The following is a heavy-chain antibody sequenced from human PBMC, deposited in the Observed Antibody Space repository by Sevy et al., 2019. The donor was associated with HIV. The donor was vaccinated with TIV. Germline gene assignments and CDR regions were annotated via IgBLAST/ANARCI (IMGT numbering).Heavy chain of an antibody. CDR3: ATGLPAEYVDCGSWYCDYFAY. Sequence: ASVKVSCKVSGYTLIEFSMHWVRQAPGKGLEWMGGFDPEDGETIYAQRFQGRDTMTEDTSTDTAYMELSSLRSEDTAVYYCATGLPAEYVDCGSWYCDYFAYWGQGTLVTVSS. J-gene: IGHJ4*02. CDR2: FDPEDGET. CDR1: GYTLIEFS. D-gene: IGHD2-15*01. V-gene: IGHV1-24*01.